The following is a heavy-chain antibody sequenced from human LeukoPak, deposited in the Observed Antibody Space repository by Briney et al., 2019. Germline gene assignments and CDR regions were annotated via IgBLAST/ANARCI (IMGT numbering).Heavy chain of an antibody. Sequence: GGSLRLSCAASGFTFSTYSMNWVRQAPGRGLEWVSSISSSGSYIYTADSVRGRFTISRDNAKNSMFLQMNSLRADDTAVYYCAREGEDNYSSSWYNYYYGMDVWGQGTTVTVSS. V-gene: IGHV3-21*01. CDR1: GFTFSTYS. CDR3: AREGEDNYSSSWYNYYYGMDV. CDR2: ISSSGSYI. D-gene: IGHD6-13*01. J-gene: IGHJ6*02.